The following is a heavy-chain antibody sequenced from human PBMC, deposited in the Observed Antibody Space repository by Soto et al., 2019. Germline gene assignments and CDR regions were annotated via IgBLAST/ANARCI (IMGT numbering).Heavy chain of an antibody. V-gene: IGHV1-18*01. CDR1: GYTFTTSG. J-gene: IGHJ4*02. CDR3: ARSRDYYNDY. CDR2: ISTARGDT. Sequence: QVQLVQSGTEMKKPGASVKVSCKASGYTFTTSGITWVRQAPGQGPEYMGWISTARGDTNCAQEFQDRITMTTDTSTSTVYMELRTLTSDDTAVYYCARSRDYYNDYWARDPWSPSPQ.